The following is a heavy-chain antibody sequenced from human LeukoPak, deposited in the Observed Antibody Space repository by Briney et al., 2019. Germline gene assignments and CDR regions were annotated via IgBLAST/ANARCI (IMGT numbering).Heavy chain of an antibody. CDR2: IKSKTDGETT. CDR1: GFTFSSYS. V-gene: IGHV3-15*01. CDR3: LMAYFDY. J-gene: IGHJ4*02. Sequence: GGSLRLSCAASGFTFSSYSMNWVRQAPGKGLEWVGRIKSKTDGETTDYAAPVKGRFTISRDDSKNTLYLQMSSLKTDDTAVYYCLMAYFDYWGQGTLVTVSS. D-gene: IGHD5-24*01.